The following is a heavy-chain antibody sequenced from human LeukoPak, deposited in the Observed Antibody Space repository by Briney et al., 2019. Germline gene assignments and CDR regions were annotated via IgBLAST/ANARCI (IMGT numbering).Heavy chain of an antibody. V-gene: IGHV3-48*04. Sequence: GGSLRLSCAASGFTFSSYWMNWVRQAPGKGLEWVSYISSSGYTIYYADSVKGRFTISRDNAKNSLYLQMNSLRAEDTAVYYCAREDCSSTSCYDPSVSDYWGQGTLVTVSS. CDR2: ISSSGYTI. CDR3: AREDCSSTSCYDPSVSDY. J-gene: IGHJ4*02. D-gene: IGHD2-2*01. CDR1: GFTFSSYW.